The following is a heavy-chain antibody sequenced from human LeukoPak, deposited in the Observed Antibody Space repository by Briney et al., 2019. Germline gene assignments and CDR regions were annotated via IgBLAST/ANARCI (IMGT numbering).Heavy chain of an antibody. D-gene: IGHD3-3*01. V-gene: IGHV4-61*01. CDR2: IYYSGST. Sequence: SETLSLTCTVSGGSISSGSYYWSWIRQPPGKGLEWIGYIYYSGSTNYNPSLKSRVTISVDTSKNQFSLKLSSVTAADTAVYYCATSFGVVIIPRPDAFDIWGQGTMVTVSS. CDR1: GGSISSGSYY. CDR3: ATSFGVVIIPRPDAFDI. J-gene: IGHJ3*02.